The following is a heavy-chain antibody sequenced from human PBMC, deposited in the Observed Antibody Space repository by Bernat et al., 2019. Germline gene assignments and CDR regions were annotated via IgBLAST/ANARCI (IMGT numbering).Heavy chain of an antibody. CDR3: AKESSSSWYRDFDY. J-gene: IGHJ4*02. V-gene: IGHV3-9*01. CDR2: ISWNSGSI. D-gene: IGHD6-13*01. CDR1: GFTFDDYA. Sequence: EVQLVESGGGLVQPGRSLRLSCAASGFTFDDYAMHWVRQAPGTGLEWVSGISWNSGSIGYADYVKGRIHISRDNANNALNLQMSSLGAEDTALYYCAKESSSSWYRDFDYWGQGTLVNVSS.